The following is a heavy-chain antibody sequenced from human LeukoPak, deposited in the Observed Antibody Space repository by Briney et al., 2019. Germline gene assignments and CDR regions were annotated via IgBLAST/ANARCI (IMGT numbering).Heavy chain of an antibody. D-gene: IGHD1-7*01. V-gene: IGHV3-48*01. CDR2: IGTSSTTI. CDR3: ARMNYVSSGWGAPFDY. CDR1: GFTFSSYT. Sequence: GGSLRLSCAASGFTFSSYTMNWVRQPPGKGLEWVSNIGTSSTTIYYADSVKGRFTISRDNAKNSLYLQMDSLRADDTAVYYCARMNYVSSGWGAPFDYWGQGTLVTVSS. J-gene: IGHJ4*02.